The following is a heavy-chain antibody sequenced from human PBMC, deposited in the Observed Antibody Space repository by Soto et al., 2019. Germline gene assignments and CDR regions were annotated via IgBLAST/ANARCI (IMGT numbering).Heavy chain of an antibody. CDR3: ARRRYYGSGSYYHYYYYGMDV. CDR2: IYYSGST. J-gene: IGHJ6*02. D-gene: IGHD3-10*01. V-gene: IGHV4-59*08. Sequence: PSETLSLTCTVSGGSISSYYWSWIRQPPGKGLEWIGYIYYSGSTNYNPSLKSRVTISVDTSKNQFSLKLSSVTAADTAVYYCARRRYYGSGSYYHYYYYGMDVWGQGSTVTVSS. CDR1: GGSISSYY.